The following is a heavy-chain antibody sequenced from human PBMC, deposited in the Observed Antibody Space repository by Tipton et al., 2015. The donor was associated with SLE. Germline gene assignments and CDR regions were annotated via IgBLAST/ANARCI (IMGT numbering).Heavy chain of an antibody. CDR1: GGSISSYY. CDR2: IYYSGST. Sequence: LRLSCTVSGGSISSYYWSWIRQPPGKGLEWIGYIYYSGSTNYNPSLKSRVTISVDTSKNQFSLKLSSVTAADTAVYYCARGQLGELDYWGQGTPVTVSS. CDR3: ARGQLGELDY. V-gene: IGHV4-59*01. J-gene: IGHJ4*02. D-gene: IGHD7-27*01.